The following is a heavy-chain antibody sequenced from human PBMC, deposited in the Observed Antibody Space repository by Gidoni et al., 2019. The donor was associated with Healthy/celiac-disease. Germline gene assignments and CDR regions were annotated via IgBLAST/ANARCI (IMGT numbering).Heavy chain of an antibody. Sequence: QVQLVQSGAEVKKPRSSVKVSCKTSGGTFSSYAISWVRQAPGQGREWMGGIIPIFGTATYAQKCQGRVTITADKSTSTAYMELSSLRSEDTAVYYCARESGIVVVPAAPNWFDPWGQGTLVTVSS. D-gene: IGHD2-2*01. J-gene: IGHJ5*02. V-gene: IGHV1-69*06. CDR2: IIPIFGTA. CDR3: ARESGIVVVPAAPNWFDP. CDR1: GGTFSSYA.